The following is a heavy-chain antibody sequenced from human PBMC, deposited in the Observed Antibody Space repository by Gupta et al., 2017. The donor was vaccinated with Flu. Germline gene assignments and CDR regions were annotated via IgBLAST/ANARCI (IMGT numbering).Heavy chain of an antibody. D-gene: IGHD3-16*01. CDR2: INPSGGST. J-gene: IGHJ6*02. V-gene: IGHV1-46*01. Sequence: QVQLVQSGAEVKKPGASVKVSCKASGYTFTSYYMHWVRQAPGQGLEWMGIINPSGGSTSYAQKFQGRVTMTRDTSTSTVYMELSSLRSEDTAVYYCARLEQEGDNYYYGMDVWGQGTTVTVSS. CDR1: GYTFTSYY. CDR3: ARLEQEGDNYYYGMDV.